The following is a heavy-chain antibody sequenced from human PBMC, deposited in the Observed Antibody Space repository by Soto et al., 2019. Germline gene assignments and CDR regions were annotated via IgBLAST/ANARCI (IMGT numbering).Heavy chain of an antibody. CDR2: INPDGGSK. J-gene: IGHJ5*02. Sequence: QVQLVHSGAELVKPGASVTVSCKISGYVFTHYYLHWVRQAPGQGLEWMGIINPDGGSKAYARKFQGRFTMTTDPTTNTVHLELRSLRFDNTAVYYCARGHVDTSDFCSVHADHWGQGTLVTVSS. V-gene: IGHV1-46*03. CDR1: GYVFTHYY. D-gene: IGHD3-3*01. CDR3: ARGHVDTSDFCSVHADH.